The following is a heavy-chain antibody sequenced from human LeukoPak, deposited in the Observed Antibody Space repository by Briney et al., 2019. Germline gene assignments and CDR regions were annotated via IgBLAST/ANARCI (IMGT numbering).Heavy chain of an antibody. D-gene: IGHD3-22*01. V-gene: IGHV3-30-3*01. J-gene: IGHJ4*02. CDR1: GFPLRSSS. CDR3: ARGVGHYYDSSGYYDDFDY. Sequence: GGALRISRGAPGFPLRSSSFPRGRPAPGQGGGWGAGFSYYGSNKYYADSVKGRFTISRDNSKNTLYLQMNSLRAEDTAVYYCARGVGHYYDSSGYYDDFDYWGQGTLVTVSS. CDR2: FSYYGSNK.